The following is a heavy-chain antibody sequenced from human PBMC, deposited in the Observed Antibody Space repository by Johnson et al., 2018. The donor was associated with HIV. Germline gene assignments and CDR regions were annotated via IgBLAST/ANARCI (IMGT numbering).Heavy chain of an antibody. Sequence: EVQLVESGGGVVQPGRSLRLSCAASGFTFSSYAMHWIRQAPGKGLEWVSYISSSGSTIYYADSVKGRFTISRDNSKNTLYLQMNSLRAEDTAVYYCAKPVQYYYDSSGYYSDAFDIWGQGTMVTVSS. CDR1: GFTFSSYA. J-gene: IGHJ3*02. CDR3: AKPVQYYYDSSGYYSDAFDI. CDR2: ISSSGSTI. V-gene: IGHV3-23*04. D-gene: IGHD3-22*01.